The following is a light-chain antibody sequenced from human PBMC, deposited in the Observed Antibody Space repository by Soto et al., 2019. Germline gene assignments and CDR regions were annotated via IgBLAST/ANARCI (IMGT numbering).Light chain of an antibody. CDR1: QGVSSY. J-gene: IGKJ1*01. CDR2: DAS. V-gene: IGKV3D-11*01. Sequence: EIVFTQAPATFSLSPGGRATPSCRATQGVSSYLAWYQQKPGQAPRLLIYDASNRATGIPARFSGSGSGTDFTLAISSLQPEDSATYYCLQDINYPWTFGQGTKVDIK. CDR3: LQDINYPWT.